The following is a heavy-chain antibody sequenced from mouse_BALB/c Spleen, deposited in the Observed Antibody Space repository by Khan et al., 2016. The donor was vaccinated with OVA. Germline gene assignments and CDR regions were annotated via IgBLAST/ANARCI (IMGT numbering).Heavy chain of an antibody. V-gene: IGHV4-1*02. J-gene: IGHJ4*01. Sequence: EVKLLESGGGLVQPGGSLTLSCAASGFDFSRYWMNWVRQAPGKGLEWIGEINPDSSTINYTPSIKNKFIISRDNAKNTLYLQMSKVISEDTALYYCARQLSDAMDYWGQGTSVTVSS. CDR1: GFDFSRYW. CDR3: ARQLSDAMDY. CDR2: INPDSSTI. D-gene: IGHD1-3*01.